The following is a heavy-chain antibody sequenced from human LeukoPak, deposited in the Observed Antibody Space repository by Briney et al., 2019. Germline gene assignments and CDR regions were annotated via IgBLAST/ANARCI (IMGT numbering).Heavy chain of an antibody. CDR2: MNPNSGNT. J-gene: IGHJ3*02. CDR1: GYTFTSYD. V-gene: IGHV1-8*01. D-gene: IGHD3-10*01. Sequence: ASVKVSCKASGYTFTSYDINWVRQATGQGLEWMGWMNPNSGNTGYAQKFQGRVTMTRNTSISTAYMELSSLRSEDTAVYYCVRGSITMVRGVRSDAFDIWGQGTMVTASS. CDR3: VRGSITMVRGVRSDAFDI.